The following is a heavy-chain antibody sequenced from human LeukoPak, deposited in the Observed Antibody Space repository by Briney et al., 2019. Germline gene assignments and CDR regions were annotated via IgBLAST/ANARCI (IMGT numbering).Heavy chain of an antibody. CDR1: WLHMYSRDYH. CDR3: SRGARTAKPADF. V-gene: IGHV4-39*07. D-gene: IGHD2-2*01. CDR2: IYYSGNT. Sequence: PSETLSLTFSVWWLHMYSRDYHWNWIRQPPGKGLEWIGSIYYSGNTYHNPSLQSRATISVDTSRDYFSLTLRGGVSAHTALYFCSRGARTAKPADFWGQGTLVTVSS. J-gene: IGHJ4*02.